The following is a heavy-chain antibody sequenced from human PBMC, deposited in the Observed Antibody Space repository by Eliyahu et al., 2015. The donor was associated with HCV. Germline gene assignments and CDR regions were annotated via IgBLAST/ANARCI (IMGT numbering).Heavy chain of an antibody. CDR3: ARVTPPQPDYFDY. Sequence: EVQLVESGGGLVKPGGSLXLSCAAXGFTFSSYSMNWVRQAPGKGLEWVSSISSSSSYIYYXDSVKGRFTISRDNAKNSLYLQMNSLRAEDTAVYYCARVTPPQPDYFDYWGQGTLVTVSS. J-gene: IGHJ4*02. D-gene: IGHD1-14*01. V-gene: IGHV3-21*01. CDR1: GFTFSSYS. CDR2: ISSSSSYI.